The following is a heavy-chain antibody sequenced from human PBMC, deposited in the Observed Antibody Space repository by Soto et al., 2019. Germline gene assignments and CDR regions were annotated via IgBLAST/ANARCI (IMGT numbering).Heavy chain of an antibody. Sequence: GGSLRLSCAASGFTFSSYAMHWVRQAPGKGLEWVAVISYDGSNKYYADSVKGRFTISRDNSKNTLYLQMNSLRAEDTAVYYCAALNYYFDYWGQGTLVTVSS. CDR2: ISYDGSNK. V-gene: IGHV3-30-3*01. D-gene: IGHD1-20*01. CDR3: AALNYYFDY. J-gene: IGHJ4*02. CDR1: GFTFSSYA.